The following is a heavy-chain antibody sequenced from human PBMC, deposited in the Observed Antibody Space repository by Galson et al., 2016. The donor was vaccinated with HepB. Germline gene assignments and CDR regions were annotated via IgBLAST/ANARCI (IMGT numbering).Heavy chain of an antibody. CDR3: AGSPLRFGESGAFDY. CDR1: GFTFSSYA. Sequence: SLRLSCAASGFTFSSYAMHWVRQAPGKGLEWVAVISYDGSNKYYADSVKGRFSISRDNSKNTLYLQMNSLRAEDTAVYYCAGSPLRFGESGAFDYWGQGTLVIVSS. D-gene: IGHD3-10*01. CDR2: ISYDGSNK. V-gene: IGHV3-30-3*01. J-gene: IGHJ4*02.